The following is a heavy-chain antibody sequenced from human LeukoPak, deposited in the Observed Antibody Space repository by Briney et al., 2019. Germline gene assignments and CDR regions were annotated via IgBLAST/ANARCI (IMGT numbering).Heavy chain of an antibody. Sequence: ASVKVSCKASGYTFTIYGISWVRQAPGQGLEWMGWISAYNGNTNYAQKLQGRVTMTTDTSTSTAYMELRSLRSDDTAVYYCARVSREYGVYYYYGMDVWGQGTTVTVSS. J-gene: IGHJ6*02. CDR3: ARVSREYGVYYYYGMDV. CDR1: GYTFTIYG. V-gene: IGHV1-18*01. D-gene: IGHD4-17*01. CDR2: ISAYNGNT.